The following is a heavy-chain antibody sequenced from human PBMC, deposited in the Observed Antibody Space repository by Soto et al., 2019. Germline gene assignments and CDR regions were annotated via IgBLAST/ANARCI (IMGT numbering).Heavy chain of an antibody. J-gene: IGHJ4*02. CDR1: GYTFTGYY. Sequence: QVQLVQSGAEVKKPGASVKVSCKASGYTFTGYYMHWVRQAPGQGPEWMGWINPNSGGTNYAQKFQGRVTMTRDTSISTAYMELSRLRSDDTAVYYCARDPYYYDSSGYFGYWGQGTLVTVSS. CDR3: ARDPYYYDSSGYFGY. CDR2: INPNSGGT. D-gene: IGHD3-22*01. V-gene: IGHV1-2*02.